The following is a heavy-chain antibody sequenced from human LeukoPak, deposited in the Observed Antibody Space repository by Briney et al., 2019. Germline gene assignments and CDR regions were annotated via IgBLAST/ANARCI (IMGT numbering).Heavy chain of an antibody. Sequence: PAETLSLTCTVSGGSISRGGYYWSWIRQHPGKGLEWIGYIYYSGSTYYNPSLKSRVTISVDTSKNQFSLKLSSVTAANTAVYYCAREGGSSRYFDYWGQGTLVTVSS. CDR2: IYYSGST. CDR3: AREGGSSRYFDY. D-gene: IGHD6-6*01. CDR1: GGSISRGGYY. V-gene: IGHV4-31*03. J-gene: IGHJ4*02.